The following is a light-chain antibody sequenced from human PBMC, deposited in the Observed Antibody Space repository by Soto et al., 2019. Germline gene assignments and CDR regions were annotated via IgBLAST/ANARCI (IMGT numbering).Light chain of an antibody. V-gene: IGKV3-20*01. J-gene: IGKJ1*01. Sequence: EIVLTQTPGTLSLSPGERVTLSCRASQSVSSSYLAWYQQKACQAPRLLIYGASSRATGIPDRFTGSGSGTDFTLTISSLEPEDSAVYYCQQYGSSPRTFGQGTKVEIK. CDR1: QSVSSSY. CDR3: QQYGSSPRT. CDR2: GAS.